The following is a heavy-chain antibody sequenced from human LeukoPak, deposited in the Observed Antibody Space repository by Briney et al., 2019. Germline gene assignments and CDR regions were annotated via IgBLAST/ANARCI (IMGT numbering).Heavy chain of an antibody. Sequence: QTGGSLRLSCAASGFTFSSYGMSWVRQAPGKGLEWVSAISGSGSSTYYADSVKGRFTISRDNSKNTLYLQMNSLRAEDTAVYYCARGYYYDSSVLTWGQGTLVTVSS. V-gene: IGHV3-23*01. D-gene: IGHD3-22*01. CDR3: ARGYYYDSSVLT. CDR2: ISGSGSST. J-gene: IGHJ5*02. CDR1: GFTFSSYG.